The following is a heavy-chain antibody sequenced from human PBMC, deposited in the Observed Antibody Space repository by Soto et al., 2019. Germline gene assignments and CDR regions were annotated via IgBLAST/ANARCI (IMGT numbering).Heavy chain of an antibody. V-gene: IGHV3-15*07. CDR2: IKSKTDGGTT. Sequence: PGGSLRLSCPASGFTFSNAWMNWVRQAPGKGLEWVGRIKSKTDGGTTDYAAPVKGRFTISRDDSKNTLYLQMNSLKTEDTAVYYCTTLHSNDYGDLSHHYYYYYGMDVWGQGTTVTVSS. D-gene: IGHD4-17*01. J-gene: IGHJ6*02. CDR1: GFTFSNAW. CDR3: TTLHSNDYGDLSHHYYYYYGMDV.